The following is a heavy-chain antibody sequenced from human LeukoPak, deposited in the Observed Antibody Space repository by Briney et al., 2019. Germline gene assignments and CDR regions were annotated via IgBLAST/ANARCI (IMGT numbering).Heavy chain of an antibody. V-gene: IGHV1-8*03. D-gene: IGHD1-26*01. CDR2: MNPNSGNT. CDR3: ARALSGSYQFYYFDY. CDR1: GYTFTSYD. J-gene: IGHJ4*02. Sequence: GASVKVSCKASGYTFTSYDINWVRQATGQGLEWMGWMNPNSGNTGFAQKFQGRVTITRNTAISTAYMELSSLRSEDTAVYYCARALSGSYQFYYFDYWGQGTLVTVSS.